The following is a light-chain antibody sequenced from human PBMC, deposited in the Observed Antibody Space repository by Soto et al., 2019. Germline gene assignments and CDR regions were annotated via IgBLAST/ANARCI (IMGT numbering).Light chain of an antibody. CDR1: KTINT. CDR2: GAFGAS. CDR3: QQYGSLPLT. V-gene: IGKV3-20*01. J-gene: IGKJ4*01. Sequence: EIVLTQSPGTLSLSPGERAALSCRASKTINTLAWYQRKPGQAPRLLMYGAFGASSRATGIPDRFSASGSGTDFALTISRLKPEDFAVYYCQQYGSLPLTFGGGTRVEIK.